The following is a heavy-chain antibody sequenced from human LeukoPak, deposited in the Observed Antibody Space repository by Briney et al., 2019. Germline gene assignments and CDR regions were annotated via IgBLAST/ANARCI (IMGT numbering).Heavy chain of an antibody. V-gene: IGHV4-34*01. J-gene: IGHJ4*02. CDR3: ASGGTDPFDY. CDR1: GGSFSGYY. D-gene: IGHD3-10*01. Sequence: SETLSLTCAVYGGSFSGYYWSWIRQPPGKGLEWIGEINHSGSTNYNPSLKSRVTISVDTSKNQFSLKLSPVTAADTAVYYCASGGTDPFDYWGQGTLVTVSS. CDR2: INHSGST.